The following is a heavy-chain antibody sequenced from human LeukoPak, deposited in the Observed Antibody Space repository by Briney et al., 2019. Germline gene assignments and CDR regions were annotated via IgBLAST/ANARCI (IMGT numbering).Heavy chain of an antibody. Sequence: PGGSLRLSCAASGFTFDSFSINWVRHAPGKGLEWVSGINWNGGSTGYADSVKGRFTISRDNAKNSLYLQMNSLRAEDTALYYCARERTGGLVTFDYWGQGTLVTVSS. J-gene: IGHJ4*02. CDR2: INWNGGST. V-gene: IGHV3-20*04. CDR3: ARERTGGLVTFDY. CDR1: GFTFDSFS. D-gene: IGHD3-10*01.